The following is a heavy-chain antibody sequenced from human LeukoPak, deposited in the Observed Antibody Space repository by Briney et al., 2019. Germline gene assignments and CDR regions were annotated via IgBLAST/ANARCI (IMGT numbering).Heavy chain of an antibody. CDR3: ASGPYCSGGSCYIAEYFQH. V-gene: IGHV3-21*01. CDR2: ISSSSSYI. CDR1: GFTLSSYS. J-gene: IGHJ1*01. D-gene: IGHD2-15*01. Sequence: GGSLRLSCAASGFTLSSYSMNWVRQAPGKGLEWVSSISSSSSYIYYADSMKGRFTISRDNAKNSLYLQMNSLRAEDTAVYYCASGPYCSGGSCYIAEYFQHWDQGTLVTVSS.